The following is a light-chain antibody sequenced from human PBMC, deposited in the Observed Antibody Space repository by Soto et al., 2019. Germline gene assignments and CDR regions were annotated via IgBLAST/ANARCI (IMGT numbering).Light chain of an antibody. Sequence: QAVVTQSPSASASLGASVKLTCTLSSGHSSYTIAWRQQQPEKGPRYLMKLNSDGSHSKGDGIPDRFSGSSSGAERYLTISSLQSEDEADYYCQTWGTGFRVFGGGTKLTVL. CDR2: LNSDGSH. CDR1: SGHSSYT. CDR3: QTWGTGFRV. V-gene: IGLV4-69*01. J-gene: IGLJ2*01.